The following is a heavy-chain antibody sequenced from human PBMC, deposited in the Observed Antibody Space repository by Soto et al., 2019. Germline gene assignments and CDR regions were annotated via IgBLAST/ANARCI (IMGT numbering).Heavy chain of an antibody. CDR3: ARGDCVGGTCYSLAGSFYYYMDV. CDR2: INSDGSVS. V-gene: IGHV3-74*02. J-gene: IGHJ6*03. D-gene: IGHD2-15*01. CDR1: GFTFSNYW. Sequence: EVQLVESGGGLVQPGGSLRLSCAASGFTFSNYWMYWVRQAPGKGLEWVSRINSDGSVSSYADSVKGRLTISRDNAKNTLYLQMDSLRAEDTAVYYCARGDCVGGTCYSLAGSFYYYMDVWGKGTTVTVFS.